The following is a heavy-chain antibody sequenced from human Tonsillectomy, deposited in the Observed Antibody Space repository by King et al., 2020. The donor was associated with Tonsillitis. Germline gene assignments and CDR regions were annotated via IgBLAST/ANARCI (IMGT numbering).Heavy chain of an antibody. Sequence: QLVQSGGGLVKPGGSLRLSCAASGFTFNSYNMNWVRQAPGKGLEWVSSISSSSRYIYYADSVKGRFTISRDNANNSLYVQMSGLRAEDTAVYYCAREAPKNYYYGMDVWGQGTTVTVSS. CDR2: ISSSSRYI. J-gene: IGHJ6*02. CDR3: AREAPKNYYYGMDV. CDR1: GFTFNSYN. V-gene: IGHV3-21*01.